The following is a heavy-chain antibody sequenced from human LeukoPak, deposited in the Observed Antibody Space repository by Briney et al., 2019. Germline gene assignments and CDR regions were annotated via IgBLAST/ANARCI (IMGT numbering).Heavy chain of an antibody. D-gene: IGHD2-15*01. CDR1: GYTFTNYD. CDR2: MNPNSDNT. Sequence: GASVKLSCKVSGYTFTNYDINWVRQATGQGLEWMGWMNPNSDNTGYAQRFKGRVTMTRNTSISTAYMELSSLRSEDTAVYDGARGRVCSGGTCYSGRDYFDYWGQGTLVTVSS. J-gene: IGHJ4*02. CDR3: ARGRVCSGGTCYSGRDYFDY. V-gene: IGHV1-8*01.